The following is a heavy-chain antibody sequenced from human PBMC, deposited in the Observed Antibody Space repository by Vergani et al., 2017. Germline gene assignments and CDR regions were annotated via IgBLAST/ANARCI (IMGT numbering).Heavy chain of an antibody. CDR1: DSSIMTNPY. Sequence: QVQLQESGPGLVKPSETLTLTCDVSDSSIMTNPYWGWFRQSPGKGLEWIGCIHHSGDTHYNSSLKSRVSISIVSSSKFSLSLTSVTAADTAIYYCARHRGSGGFFPSSYFYGMDVCGHGTTVTVAS. D-gene: IGHD3-10*01. CDR2: IHHSGDT. CDR3: ARHRGSGGFFPSSYFYGMDV. V-gene: IGHV4-38-2*01. J-gene: IGHJ6*02.